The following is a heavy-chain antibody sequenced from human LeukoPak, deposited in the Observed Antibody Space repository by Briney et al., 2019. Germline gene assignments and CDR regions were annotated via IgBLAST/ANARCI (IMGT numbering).Heavy chain of an antibody. CDR3: AKALGSIVVTTTDY. V-gene: IGHV3-23*01. Sequence: GGSLRLSCAASGFTFTSDAMSWVREAPGKGLEWVSAISSSGGTTYYADSVKGRFTISRDNSKTTLYMQMHSLRAEATAVYYCAKALGSIVVTTTDYWGQGTLVTVSS. CDR1: GFTFTSDA. CDR2: ISSSGGTT. J-gene: IGHJ4*02. D-gene: IGHD5-12*01.